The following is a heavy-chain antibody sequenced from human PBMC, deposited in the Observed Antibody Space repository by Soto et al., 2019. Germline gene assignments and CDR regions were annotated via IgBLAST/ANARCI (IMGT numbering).Heavy chain of an antibody. Sequence: ASVKVSCKASGYTFTSYAMHWVRQAPGQSIEWMGWINAGNGNTKYSQKFQGRVTITRDTSASTAYMELSSLRSEDTAVYYCARIALDYCSGGSCFLPFDYWGQGTLVTVSS. CDR1: GYTFTSYA. V-gene: IGHV1-3*01. CDR3: ARIALDYCSGGSCFLPFDY. J-gene: IGHJ4*02. D-gene: IGHD2-15*01. CDR2: INAGNGNT.